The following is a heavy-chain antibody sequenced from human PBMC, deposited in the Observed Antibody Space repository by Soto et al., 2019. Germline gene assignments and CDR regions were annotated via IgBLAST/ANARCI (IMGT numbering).Heavy chain of an antibody. Sequence: SETLSLTCTVSGGSISSGGYYWSWIRQHPGKGLEWIGYIYYSGSTYYNPSLKSRVTISVDTSKNQFSLKLSSVTAADTAVYYCASGYYYSSGYYHTLFNYWGQGTLVTVSS. CDR3: ASGYYYSSGYYHTLFNY. CDR2: IYYSGST. CDR1: GGSISSGGYY. D-gene: IGHD3-22*01. J-gene: IGHJ4*02. V-gene: IGHV4-31*03.